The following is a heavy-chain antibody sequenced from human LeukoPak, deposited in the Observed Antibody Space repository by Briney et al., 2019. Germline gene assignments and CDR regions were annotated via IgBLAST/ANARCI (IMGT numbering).Heavy chain of an antibody. CDR3: ARFENSRYAAFDV. D-gene: IGHD2-8*01. Sequence: PGGSLRLSCAASGFSLSDHEMNWVRQAPGKGLEWISHISRRGDTIYYADSVTGRFTISRDSAKNSLLLQMNSLRAEDTAVYYCARFENSRYAAFDVWGRGTMVTVSS. J-gene: IGHJ3*01. V-gene: IGHV3-48*03. CDR1: GFSLSDHE. CDR2: ISRRGDTI.